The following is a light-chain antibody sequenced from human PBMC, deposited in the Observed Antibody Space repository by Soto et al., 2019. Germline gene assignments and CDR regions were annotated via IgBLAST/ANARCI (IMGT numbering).Light chain of an antibody. CDR3: QSYDSSLSGHV. J-gene: IGLJ1*01. CDR2: GNS. Sequence: QSALTQPPSVSGAPGQRVTISCTGSSSNIGAGYDVHWYQQLPGTAPKPLIYGNSNRPSGVPDRFSGSKSGTSASLAITGLQAEDEADYYCQSYDSSLSGHVFGTGTKVTVL. V-gene: IGLV1-40*01. CDR1: SSNIGAGYD.